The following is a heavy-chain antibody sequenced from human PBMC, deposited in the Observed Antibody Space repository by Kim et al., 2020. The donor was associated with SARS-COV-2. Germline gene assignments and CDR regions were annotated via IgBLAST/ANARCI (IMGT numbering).Heavy chain of an antibody. J-gene: IGHJ4*02. V-gene: IGHV1-8*02. CDR3: ARGERNGDIDY. D-gene: IGHD4-17*01. CDR2: MNPNSGRT. Sequence: ASVKVSCKASGYTFTNYDFNWVRQATGRGLEWMGWMNPNSGRTGYAQKFQGRVTMTRSTSMSTAYMELSILTSEDTAVYYCARGERNGDIDYWGQGTLVTVSS. CDR1: GYTFTNYD.